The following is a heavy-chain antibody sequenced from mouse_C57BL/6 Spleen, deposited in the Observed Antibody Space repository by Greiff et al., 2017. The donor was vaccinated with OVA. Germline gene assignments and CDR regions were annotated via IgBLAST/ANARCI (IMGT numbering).Heavy chain of an antibody. Sequence: EVKLMESGPGLVKPSQSLSLTCSVTGYSITSGYYWNWIRQFPGNKLEWMGYISYDGSNNYNPSLKNRISITRDTSKNQFFLKLNSVTTEDTATYYCANIYYDYDVNAYWGQGTLVTVSA. V-gene: IGHV3-6*01. CDR3: ANIYYDYDVNAY. D-gene: IGHD2-4*01. CDR2: ISYDGSN. CDR1: GYSITSGYY. J-gene: IGHJ3*01.